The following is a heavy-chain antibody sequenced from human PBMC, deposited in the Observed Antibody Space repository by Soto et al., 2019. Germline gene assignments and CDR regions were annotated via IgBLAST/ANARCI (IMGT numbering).Heavy chain of an antibody. J-gene: IGHJ4*02. CDR3: VAESHVTPYDFEN. D-gene: IGHD5-12*01. Sequence: GKGLEWVARLESKESGGATDFASTVKGRFTISRDDSKNTLSLHMTSLEPEDTALYYCVAESHVTPYDFENWGRGALVPVSS. V-gene: IGHV3-15*04. CDR2: LESKESGGAT.